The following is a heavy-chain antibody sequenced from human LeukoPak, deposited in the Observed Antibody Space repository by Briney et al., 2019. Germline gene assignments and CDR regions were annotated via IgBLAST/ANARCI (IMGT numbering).Heavy chain of an antibody. V-gene: IGHV4-39*01. D-gene: IGHD3-22*01. CDR1: GGFFSGYY. CDR3: ARHGSSGYYYAGAFDI. Sequence: SSETLSLTCAVYGGFFSGYYWGWIRQPPGKGLEWIGSIYYSGSTYYNPSLKSRVTISVDTSKNQFSLKLSSVTAADTAVYYCARHGSSGYYYAGAFDIWGQGTMVTVSS. J-gene: IGHJ3*02. CDR2: IYYSGST.